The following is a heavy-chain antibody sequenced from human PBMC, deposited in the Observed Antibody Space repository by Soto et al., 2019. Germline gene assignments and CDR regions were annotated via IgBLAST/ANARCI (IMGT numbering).Heavy chain of an antibody. D-gene: IGHD2-2*01. Sequence: SVKVSCKASGGTFSSYAISWVRQAPGQGLEWMGGIIPIFGTANYAQKFQGRVTITADESTSTAYIELSSLRSEDTAVYYCARVSTMGYCSSTSCYLHHYYYYGMDVWGQGTTVTVSS. V-gene: IGHV1-69*13. CDR2: IIPIFGTA. CDR1: GGTFSSYA. CDR3: ARVSTMGYCSSTSCYLHHYYYYGMDV. J-gene: IGHJ6*02.